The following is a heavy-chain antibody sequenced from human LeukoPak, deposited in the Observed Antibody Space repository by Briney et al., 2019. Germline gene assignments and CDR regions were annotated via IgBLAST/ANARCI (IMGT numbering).Heavy chain of an antibody. D-gene: IGHD3-22*01. CDR3: ARDRTWYYYDSSGALDY. CDR1: GYTFTSYG. Sequence: ASVKVSCKASGYTFTSYGISWVRQAPGQGLEWMGWISAYNGNTNYAQKLQGRVTMTTDTSTSTAYMELRSLRSDDTAVYYCARDRTWYYYDSSGALDYWGQGTLVTVSS. CDR2: ISAYNGNT. V-gene: IGHV1-18*01. J-gene: IGHJ4*02.